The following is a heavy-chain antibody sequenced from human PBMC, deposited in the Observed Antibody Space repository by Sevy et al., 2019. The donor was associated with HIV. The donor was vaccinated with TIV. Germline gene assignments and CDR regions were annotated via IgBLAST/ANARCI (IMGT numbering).Heavy chain of an antibody. CDR1: GFTFDDYA. CDR2: ISWNSGSI. D-gene: IGHD3-22*01. CDR3: AKDIGIGSGYYRTEYYYYYYGMDV. V-gene: IGHV3-9*01. J-gene: IGHJ6*02. Sequence: GGSPRLSCAASGFTFDDYAMHWVRQAPGKGLEWVSGISWNSGSIGYADSVKGRFTISRDNAKNSLYLQMNSLRAEDTALYYCAKDIGIGSGYYRTEYYYYYYGMDVWGQGTTVTVSS.